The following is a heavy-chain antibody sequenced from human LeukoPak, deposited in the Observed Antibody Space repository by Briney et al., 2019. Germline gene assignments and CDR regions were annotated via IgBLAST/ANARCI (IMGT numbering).Heavy chain of an antibody. Sequence: PSETLSLTCTVSGGSMSTYYWSWIRQPPGKGLEWIGYIYYSGSTNYNPSLKSRVTISVDTSKNQFFLKLSSVTAADTAVYYCARHFPQLELEVEAFDIWGQGTMVTVSS. CDR1: GGSMSTYY. V-gene: IGHV4-59*01. CDR3: ARHFPQLELEVEAFDI. D-gene: IGHD1-1*01. J-gene: IGHJ3*02. CDR2: IYYSGST.